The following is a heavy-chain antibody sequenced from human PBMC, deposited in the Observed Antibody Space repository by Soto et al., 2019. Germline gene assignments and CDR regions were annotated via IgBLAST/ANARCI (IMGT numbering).Heavy chain of an antibody. J-gene: IGHJ4*02. CDR3: TTYYYICGNSRIRWAD. V-gene: IGHV3-15*01. CDR1: GFPFSYAW. CDR2: IKSDTDGGTT. D-gene: IGHD3-22*01. Sequence: EVQLVEAGGGLVKPGGSLRLSCAASGFPFSYAWMSWVRQAPGEGLEWVARIKSDTDGGTTDYAARVEGRFTISRHDSQHTLDQQMNNLKTDDTAGDYCTTYYYICGNSRIRWADWGQGTLVTVSS.